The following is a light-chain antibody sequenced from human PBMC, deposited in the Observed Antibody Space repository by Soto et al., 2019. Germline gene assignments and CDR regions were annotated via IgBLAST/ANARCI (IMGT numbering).Light chain of an antibody. CDR1: QTISSNY. Sequence: EIVLTQSPGTLSLSPGERATLSCRASQTISSNYLAWYQHKPGQAPRLLIYDTSNRATGIPARFSGSGSGTDFTLTISSLEPEDFAVYYCHQRKSWPRTFGQGTKVDIK. CDR3: HQRKSWPRT. V-gene: IGKV3-11*01. J-gene: IGKJ1*01. CDR2: DTS.